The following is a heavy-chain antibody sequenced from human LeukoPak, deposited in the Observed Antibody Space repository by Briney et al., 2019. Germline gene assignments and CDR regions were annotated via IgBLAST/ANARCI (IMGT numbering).Heavy chain of an antibody. D-gene: IGHD2-8*01. J-gene: IGHJ4*02. CDR2: VIPIFGTA. CDR1: GGTFSSYA. V-gene: IGHV1-69*05. Sequence: ASVKVSCKASGGTFSSYAISWVRQAPGQGLEWMGGVIPIFGTANYAQKFQGRVTITTDESTSTAYMELSSLRSEDTAVYYCARDLYCTNGVCPGGYWGQGTLVTVSS. CDR3: ARDLYCTNGVCPGGY.